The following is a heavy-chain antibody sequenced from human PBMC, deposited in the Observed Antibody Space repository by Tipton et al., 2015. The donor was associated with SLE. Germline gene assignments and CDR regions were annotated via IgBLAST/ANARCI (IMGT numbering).Heavy chain of an antibody. V-gene: IGHV1-18*01. D-gene: IGHD1-26*01. CDR2: IIAYNGNT. CDR3: ARAITQWELLGNIDY. J-gene: IGHJ4*02. CDR1: GYTFTNYG. Sequence: VQLVQSGAEVKKPGASVKVSCKASGYTFTNYGISWVRQAPGQGLEWMGWIIAYNGNTNYAQKVQGRVTMTTDTSTSTAYMELRSLRSDDTAVYYCARAITQWELLGNIDYWGQGTQVTVSS.